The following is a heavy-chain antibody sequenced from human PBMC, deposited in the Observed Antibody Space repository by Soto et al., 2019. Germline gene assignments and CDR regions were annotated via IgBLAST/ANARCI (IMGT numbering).Heavy chain of an antibody. CDR3: ARLAPRYRIRDYNYYSLDF. V-gene: IGHV1-18*04. J-gene: IGHJ6*02. CDR1: GYTFTSYG. D-gene: IGHD3-16*02. CDR2: ISAYNGNT. Sequence: ASVKVSCKASGYTFTSYGISWVRQAPGQGLEWMGWISAYNGNTNYAQKLQGRVTMTTDTSTSTAYMELRSLRSDDTAVYYCARLAPRYRIRDYNYYSLDFWGQGTTVTVSS.